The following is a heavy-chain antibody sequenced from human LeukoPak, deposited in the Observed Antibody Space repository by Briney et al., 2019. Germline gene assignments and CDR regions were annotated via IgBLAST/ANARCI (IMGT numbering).Heavy chain of an antibody. J-gene: IGHJ4*02. D-gene: IGHD3-10*01. CDR1: GGSVSSGSYY. Sequence: SEILSLTCTVSGGSVSSGSYYWSWIRQPPGKGLEWIGYIYYSGSTNYNPSLKSRVTISVDTSKNQFSLKLSSVTAADTAVYYCARQLWFGELALDYWGQGTLVTVSS. V-gene: IGHV4-61*01. CDR2: IYYSGST. CDR3: ARQLWFGELALDY.